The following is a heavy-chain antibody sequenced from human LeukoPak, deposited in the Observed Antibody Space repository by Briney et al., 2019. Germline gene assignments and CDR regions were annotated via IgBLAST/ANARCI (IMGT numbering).Heavy chain of an antibody. CDR2: IYSGGNT. CDR1: GFTFSSQW. J-gene: IGHJ4*02. D-gene: IGHD3-22*01. V-gene: IGHV3-66*01. CDR3: ARKTDSGGQGDY. Sequence: GGSLRLSCAASGFTFSSQWMSWVRQAPGKGLECVSVIYSGGNTYYTDSVKGRFTISRDNSKNTLYLQMNSLRAEDTAVYYCARKTDSGGQGDYWGPGTLVTVSS.